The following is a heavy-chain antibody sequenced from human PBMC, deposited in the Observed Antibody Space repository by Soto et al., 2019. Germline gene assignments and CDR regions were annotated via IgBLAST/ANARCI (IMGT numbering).Heavy chain of an antibody. CDR3: ARVVGGSGWHDNAFDI. CDR2: ITGSGSIT. J-gene: IGHJ3*02. Sequence: EVQLLESGGHLVQPGGSLRLSCAASGFTFSRYAMSWVRQAPGRGLDWVSGITGSGSITYYAASVKGRFTISRDHSKNTVYLQMNSLRAEDTALYYCARVVGGSGWHDNAFDIWGQGTMVTVSS. V-gene: IGHV3-23*01. D-gene: IGHD6-19*01. CDR1: GFTFSRYA.